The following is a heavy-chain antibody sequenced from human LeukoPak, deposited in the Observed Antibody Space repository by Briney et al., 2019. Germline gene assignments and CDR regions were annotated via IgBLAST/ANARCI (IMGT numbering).Heavy chain of an antibody. CDR1: GDSVSSDSSA. J-gene: IGHJ4*02. CDR3: ARGGHFEY. V-gene: IGHV6-1*01. D-gene: IGHD6-25*01. CDR2: TYYRSRWYY. Sequence: SQTLSLTCALSGDSVSSDSSAWNWFRQSPSRGLEWLARTYYRSRWYYDYAVSMKSRITINPDTSKNQFSLQLNSVAPEDTAVYYCARGGHFEYWGQGTLVTVSS.